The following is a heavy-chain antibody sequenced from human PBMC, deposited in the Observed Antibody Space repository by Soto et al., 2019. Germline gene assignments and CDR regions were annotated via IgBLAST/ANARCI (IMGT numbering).Heavy chain of an antibody. CDR2: IYLSGST. CDR3: ARVAGS. CDR1: GGSISSGGYS. Sequence: QLQLQESGSGLVKPSQTLSLTCAVSGGSISSGGYSWSWIRQPPGKGLEWIGYIYLSGSTYFNPSLKSRVTLSVDRSKIQFSLKLSSLTAADTAVYSCARVAGSCGQGTLVTVSS. V-gene: IGHV4-30-2*01. D-gene: IGHD6-19*01. J-gene: IGHJ5*02.